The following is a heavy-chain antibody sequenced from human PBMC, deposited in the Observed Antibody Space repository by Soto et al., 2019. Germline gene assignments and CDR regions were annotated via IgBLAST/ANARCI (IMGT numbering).Heavy chain of an antibody. V-gene: IGHV1-3*01. CDR3: ARSTAMAYYYYYGMDV. Sequence: QVQLVQSGAEVKKPGASVKVSCKASGYTFTSYAMHWVRQAPGQRLEWMGWINAGNGNTKYSQKFQGRVTITRDTSASTAYMELSRLRSEDTAVYYCARSTAMAYYYYYGMDVWGQGTTVTVSS. D-gene: IGHD5-18*01. J-gene: IGHJ6*02. CDR1: GYTFTSYA. CDR2: INAGNGNT.